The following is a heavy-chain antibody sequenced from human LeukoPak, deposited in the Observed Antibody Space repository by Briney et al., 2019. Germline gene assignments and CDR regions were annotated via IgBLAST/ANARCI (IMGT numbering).Heavy chain of an antibody. CDR3: ARDWVFDDWMTYYFDY. Sequence: PGGSLRLSCAASGFTFSSYWMRWVRQAPGKGLEWVANIKQDGSEKYYVDSVKGRFTISIDNAKNSLYLQMNSLRAEDTAVYYCARDWVFDDWMTYYFDYWGQGTLVTVSS. D-gene: IGHD3-3*01. CDR2: IKQDGSEK. J-gene: IGHJ4*02. V-gene: IGHV3-7*01. CDR1: GFTFSSYW.